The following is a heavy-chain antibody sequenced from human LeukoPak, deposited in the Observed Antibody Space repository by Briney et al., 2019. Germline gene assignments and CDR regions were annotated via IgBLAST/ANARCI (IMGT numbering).Heavy chain of an antibody. CDR2: IYYSGST. D-gene: IGHD3-10*01. J-gene: IGHJ4*02. V-gene: IGHV4-39*07. CDR3: ARAQRGNKQFGY. CDR1: GGSISSSSYY. Sequence: PSETLPLTCTVSGGSISSSSYYWGWIRQPPGKGLEWIGSIYYSGSTYYNPSLKSRVTISVDTSKNQFSLKLSSVTAADTAVYYCARAQRGNKQFGYWGQGTLVTVSS.